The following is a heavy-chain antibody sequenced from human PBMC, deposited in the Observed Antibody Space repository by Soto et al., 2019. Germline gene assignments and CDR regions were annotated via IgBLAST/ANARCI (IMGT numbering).Heavy chain of an antibody. CDR3: AGDWGLYWFDP. J-gene: IGHJ5*02. D-gene: IGHD7-27*01. CDR1: GTSLNSGTNY. CDR2: IYGSGNT. V-gene: IGHV4-61*01. Sequence: PSETLSLTCTVSGTSLNSGTNYWNWVRQPPGKALEWIGNIYGSGNTKYNHSLKSRVTISQDTSKNQVSLKMNSVTATDTAMYYCAGDWGLYWFDPWGQGILVTVSS.